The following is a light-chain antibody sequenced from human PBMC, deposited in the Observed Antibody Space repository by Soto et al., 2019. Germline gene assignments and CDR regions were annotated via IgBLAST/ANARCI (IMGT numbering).Light chain of an antibody. CDR1: SSNIGVNI. V-gene: IGLV1-44*01. CDR3: ATWDDSLNGVV. CDR2: TNN. J-gene: IGLJ2*01. Sequence: QSVLTQPPSASGTPGQSVTISCSGSSSNIGVNIVSWYQQVPGAAPRLLIYTNNRRPSGVPDRFSGSKSGTSASLAITGLQSEDEADYYCATWDDSLNGVVFGGGTKL.